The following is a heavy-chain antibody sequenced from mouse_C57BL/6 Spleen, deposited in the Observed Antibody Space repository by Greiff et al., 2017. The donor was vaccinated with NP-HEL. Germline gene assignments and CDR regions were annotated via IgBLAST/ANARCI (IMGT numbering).Heavy chain of an antibody. Sequence: QVQLQQPGAELVKPGASVKMSCKASGYTFTSYWITWVKQRPGQGLEWIGDIYPGSGSTNYNEKFKSKATLTVDTSSSTAYMQLSSLTSEDSAVYYWARSKTAQATSWFAYWGQGTLVTVSA. J-gene: IGHJ3*01. CDR1: GYTFTSYW. CDR2: IYPGSGST. V-gene: IGHV1-55*01. D-gene: IGHD3-2*02. CDR3: ARSKTAQATSWFAY.